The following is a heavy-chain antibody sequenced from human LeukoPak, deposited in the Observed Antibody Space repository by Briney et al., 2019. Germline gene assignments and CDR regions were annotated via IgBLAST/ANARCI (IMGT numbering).Heavy chain of an antibody. J-gene: IGHJ4*02. CDR1: VGTFSSYA. Sequence: SVKVSCKASVGTFSSYAISWVRQAPGQGLEWVGGIIPIFGTANYAQKFQGRVTITADEAPRPAYMALRSLRSDDTAVYYCARDQRLGEMATITWGQGTLVTVSS. CDR3: ARDQRLGEMATIT. V-gene: IGHV1-69*13. D-gene: IGHD5-24*01. CDR2: IIPIFGTA.